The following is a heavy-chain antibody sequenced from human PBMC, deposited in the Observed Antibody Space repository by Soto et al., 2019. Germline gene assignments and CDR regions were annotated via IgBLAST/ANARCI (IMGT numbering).Heavy chain of an antibody. D-gene: IGHD3-10*01. Sequence: PSETLSLTCTVSGGSISSYYWSWIRQPPGKGLEWIGYIYYSGSTNYNPSLKSRVTISVDTSKNQFSLKLSSVTAADTAVYYCARLHLSPLWFGFDPWGQGTLVTVSS. J-gene: IGHJ5*02. V-gene: IGHV4-59*01. CDR1: GGSISSYY. CDR2: IYYSGST. CDR3: ARLHLSPLWFGFDP.